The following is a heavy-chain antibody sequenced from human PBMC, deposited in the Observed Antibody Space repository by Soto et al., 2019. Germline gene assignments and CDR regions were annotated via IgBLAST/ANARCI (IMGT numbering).Heavy chain of an antibody. J-gene: IGHJ4*02. CDR2: IVVGSGNT. Sequence: ASVKVSCKASGFTFTSSAVQWVRQARGQRLEWIGWIVVGSGNTNYAQKFQERVTITRDMSTSTAYMELSSLRSEDTAVYYCAAGIGDEYSSSRQIYFDDWGQGTLVTVAS. CDR3: AAGIGDEYSSSRQIYFDD. CDR1: GFTFTSSA. D-gene: IGHD6-13*01. V-gene: IGHV1-58*01.